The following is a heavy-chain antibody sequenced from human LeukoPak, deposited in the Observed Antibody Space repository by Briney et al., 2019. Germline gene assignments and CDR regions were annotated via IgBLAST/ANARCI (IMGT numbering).Heavy chain of an antibody. CDR2: IDPDTGGT. D-gene: IGHD5/OR15-5a*01. CDR1: GYIFITYY. V-gene: IGHV1-2*02. Sequence: ASVKVSCKASGYIFITYYIHWVRQAPGQGLEWMGWIDPDTGGTNYAQKFQGRVTLTRDTSISTAYMELSRLRSDDTAVYFCVRGVYGGDVWGKRTTVTVSS. CDR3: VRGVYGGDV. J-gene: IGHJ6*04.